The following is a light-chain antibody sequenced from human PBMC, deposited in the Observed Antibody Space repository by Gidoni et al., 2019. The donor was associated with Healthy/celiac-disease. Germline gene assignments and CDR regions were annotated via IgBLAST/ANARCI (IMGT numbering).Light chain of an antibody. CDR1: QSVSSY. Sequence: EIVLTQSPATLSLSPGERATLSCRASQSVSSYLAWYQQKPGQAPRLLIYDASNRATGIPARFSGSGSGTDFTLTISSLEPEDFAVYYCQQRSNWPHLTFGGGTKVEIK. J-gene: IGKJ4*01. CDR3: QQRSNWPHLT. V-gene: IGKV3-11*01. CDR2: DAS.